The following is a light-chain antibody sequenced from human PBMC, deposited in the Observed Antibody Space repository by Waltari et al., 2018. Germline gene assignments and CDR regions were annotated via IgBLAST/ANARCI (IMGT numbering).Light chain of an antibody. CDR1: DSEVGAYDF. Sequence: QSALTQPASVSGSPGQSITISCSGTDSEVGAYDFVSGYQQHPGKAPHLIIYEVSNRPSGISNRFSASKSGNTASLTISGLQAEDEADYYCSSYTTSSAPGVFGTGTRVTVL. CDR3: SSYTTSSAPGV. V-gene: IGLV2-14*01. CDR2: EVS. J-gene: IGLJ1*01.